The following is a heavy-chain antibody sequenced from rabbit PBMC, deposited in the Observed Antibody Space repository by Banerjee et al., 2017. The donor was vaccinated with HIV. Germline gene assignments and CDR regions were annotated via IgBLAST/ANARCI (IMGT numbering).Heavy chain of an antibody. CDR3: ARDRYSYDDYGDPISSTRLDL. V-gene: IGHV1S40*01. J-gene: IGHJ3*01. CDR2: IDPVFGST. CDR1: GFSFSSSYY. Sequence: QSLEESGGDLVKPGGSLTLTCTASGFSFSSSYYMCWVRQAPGKGLEWIGYIDPVFGSTYYASWVNGRFTISSHNAQNTLYLQLNSLTAADTATYFCARDRYSYDDYGDPISSTRLDLWGQGTLVTVS. D-gene: IGHD2-1*01.